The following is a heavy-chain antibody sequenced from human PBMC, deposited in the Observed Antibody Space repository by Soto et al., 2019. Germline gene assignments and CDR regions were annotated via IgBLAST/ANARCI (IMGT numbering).Heavy chain of an antibody. CDR2: IEPSDSHT. Sequence: HGESLKISCKGSGYIFTNYWIAWVRHMPGKGLEWMGRIEPSDSHTNYNPSFQGHVTISVDKSISTAYLQWSSLRPSDTAVYYCARSRAASGVVAFDPWGQGTQVTVSS. J-gene: IGHJ5*02. CDR1: GYIFTNYW. D-gene: IGHD6-13*01. V-gene: IGHV5-10-1*01. CDR3: ARSRAASGVVAFDP.